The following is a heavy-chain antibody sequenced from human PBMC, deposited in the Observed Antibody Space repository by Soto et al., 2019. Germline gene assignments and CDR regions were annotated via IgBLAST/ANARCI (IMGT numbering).Heavy chain of an antibody. V-gene: IGHV3-30*18. CDR3: AKGSYSGIYSDFDY. CDR2: ISFDGSNK. Sequence: PVGSLRLSCAASGFTFSSYAMHWVRQAPGRGLEWVAAISFDGSNKYYTDSVKGLFTISRDNSKNTLYLQMNSLRAGDTAVYYCAKGSYSGIYSDFDYWGQGTLVTVSS. J-gene: IGHJ4*02. CDR1: GFTFSSYA. D-gene: IGHD1-26*01.